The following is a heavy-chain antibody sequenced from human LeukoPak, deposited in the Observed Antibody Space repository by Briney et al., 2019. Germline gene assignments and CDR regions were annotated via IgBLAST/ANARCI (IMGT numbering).Heavy chain of an antibody. D-gene: IGHD2-2*01. CDR3: ARVVCSSTSCRLGFDY. CDR1: GGSFSGYY. V-gene: IGHV4-34*01. Sequence: SETLSLTCAVYGGSFSGYYWSWIRQPPGKGLEWIGEINHSGSTNYNPSLKSRVTISVDTSKNQFSLKLSSVTAADTAVYYCARVVCSSTSCRLGFDYWGQGTLVTVSS. J-gene: IGHJ4*02. CDR2: INHSGST.